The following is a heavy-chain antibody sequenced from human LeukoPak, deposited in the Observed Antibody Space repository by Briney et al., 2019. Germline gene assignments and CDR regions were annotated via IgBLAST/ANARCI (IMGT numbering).Heavy chain of an antibody. V-gene: IGHV4-59*01. CDR3: ARGYSSGWYWYFDL. D-gene: IGHD6-19*01. CDR2: IYYSGST. CDR1: GGSISSYY. Sequence: PSETLSLSCTVCGGSISSYYWSWIRQPPGKGLEWVGYIYYSGSTNYNPSLKRRVTISVATSKNQFSLKLSSVTAADTAVYYCARGYSSGWYWYFDLWGRGTLVTVSS. J-gene: IGHJ2*01.